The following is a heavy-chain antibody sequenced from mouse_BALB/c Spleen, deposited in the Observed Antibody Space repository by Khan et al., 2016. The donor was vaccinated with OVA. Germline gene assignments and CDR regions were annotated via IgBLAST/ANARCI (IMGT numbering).Heavy chain of an antibody. CDR3: ARPPYYSYTLDY. J-gene: IGHJ4*01. D-gene: IGHD2-10*01. V-gene: IGHV9-3-1*01. CDR2: INTYTGEP. Sequence: QIQLVQSGPELKKPGETVKISCKASGYTFTNYGMNWVKQSPGKALKWMGWINTYTGEPTYADDFKGRFAFSLETSASTAYLQINNLKNEDTATYCGARPPYYSYTLDYWGQGTSVTGSS. CDR1: GYTFTNYG.